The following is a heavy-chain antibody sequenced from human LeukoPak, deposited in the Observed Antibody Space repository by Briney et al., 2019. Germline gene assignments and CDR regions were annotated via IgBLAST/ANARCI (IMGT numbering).Heavy chain of an antibody. CDR2: INPNSGGT. CDR1: GYTFTGYY. D-gene: IGHD6-6*01. Sequence: ASVKVSCKASGYTFTGYYMHWVRQAPGQGLEWMGWINPNSGGTNYAQKFQGRVTMTRDTSISTAYMELSRLRSDDTAVYYCARDKKEVLPGGSSHWGQGALVTVSS. J-gene: IGHJ4*02. CDR3: ARDKKEVLPGGSSH. V-gene: IGHV1-2*02.